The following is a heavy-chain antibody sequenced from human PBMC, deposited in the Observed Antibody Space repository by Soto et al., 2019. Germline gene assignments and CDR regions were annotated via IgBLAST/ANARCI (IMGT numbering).Heavy chain of an antibody. V-gene: IGHV1-69*04. CDR3: ARDAGCSNTSCSH. J-gene: IGHJ4*02. CDR1: GGTFTSFT. Sequence: QVRLVHSGAGVRKPGPSVRVSAKPFGGTFTSFTISWFGQPPGQGLEWMGRIPPILDIVKYAQKFQGRVAITADKSTSTAYMELSSLRSEDTAVYYCARDAGCSNTSCSHWGQGTLVTVSS. CDR2: IPPILDIV. D-gene: IGHD2-2*01.